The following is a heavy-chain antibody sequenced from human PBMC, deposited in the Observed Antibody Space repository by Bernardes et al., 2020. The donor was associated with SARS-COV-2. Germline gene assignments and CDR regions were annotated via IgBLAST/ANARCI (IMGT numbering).Heavy chain of an antibody. CDR2: ISYDGSNK. D-gene: IGHD3-10*01. CDR1: GFTFSSYG. CDR3: AAYYRYGMDV. J-gene: IGHJ6*02. Sequence: SLLLSFAASGFTFSSYGMHWVRQAPGKGLEWVAVISYDGSNKYYADSVKGRFTISRDNSKNTLYLQMNSLRAEDTAVYYCAAYYRYGMDVWGQGTTVTVSS. V-gene: IGHV3-30*03.